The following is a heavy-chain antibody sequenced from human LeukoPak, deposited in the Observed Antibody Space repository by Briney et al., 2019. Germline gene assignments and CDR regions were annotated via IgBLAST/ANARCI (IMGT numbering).Heavy chain of an antibody. D-gene: IGHD3-22*01. Sequence: GRSLRLSCAASGFIFSTYDMHWVRQAPGKGLEWVAVVSYDGSNIYHAASVQGRFTISRDNSKNTLYLQMNSLRAEDTAVYYCAREPYYYDSSGHDYWGQGTLVTVSS. V-gene: IGHV3-30*03. CDR2: VSYDGSNI. J-gene: IGHJ4*02. CDR3: AREPYYYDSSGHDY. CDR1: GFIFSTYD.